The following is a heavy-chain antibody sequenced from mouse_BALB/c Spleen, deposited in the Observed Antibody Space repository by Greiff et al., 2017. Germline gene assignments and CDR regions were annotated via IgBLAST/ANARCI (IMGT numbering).Heavy chain of an antibody. D-gene: IGHD2-2*01. V-gene: IGHV1-4*02. CDR3: ARSWGYGNFDY. J-gene: IGHJ2*01. CDR2: INPSSGYT. Sequence: AAELARPGASVKMSCKASGYTFTSYTMHWVKQRPGQGLEWIGYINPSSGYTEYNQKFKDKTTLTADKSSSTAYMQLSSLTSEDSAVYYCARSWGYGNFDYWGQGTTLTVSS. CDR1: GYTFTSYT.